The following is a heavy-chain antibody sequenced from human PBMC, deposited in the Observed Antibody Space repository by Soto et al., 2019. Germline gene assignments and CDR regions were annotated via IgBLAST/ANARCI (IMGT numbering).Heavy chain of an antibody. Sequence: GGSLRLSCAASGFTFSSYGMHWVRQAPGKGLEWVAVIWYDGSNKYYADSVKGRFTISRDNSKNTLYLQMNSLRAEDTAVYYCARDRAPFGTYYYYGMDVWGQGTTVTVSS. V-gene: IGHV3-33*01. CDR2: IWYDGSNK. CDR1: GFTFSSYG. J-gene: IGHJ6*02. CDR3: ARDRAPFGTYYYYGMDV. D-gene: IGHD3-3*01.